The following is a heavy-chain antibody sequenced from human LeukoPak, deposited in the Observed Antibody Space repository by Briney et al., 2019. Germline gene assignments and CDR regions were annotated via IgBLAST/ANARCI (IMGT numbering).Heavy chain of an antibody. Sequence: GGSLRLSCAASGFTFSSYGMSWVRQAPGKGLEWVGRIKSKTDGGTTDYAAPVKGRFTISRDDSKNTLYLQMNSLKTEDTAVYYCTTDWSVSLGEEVDYWGQGTLVTVSS. J-gene: IGHJ4*02. CDR3: TTDWSVSLGEEVDY. D-gene: IGHD3-10*01. CDR2: IKSKTDGGTT. CDR1: GFTFSSYG. V-gene: IGHV3-15*01.